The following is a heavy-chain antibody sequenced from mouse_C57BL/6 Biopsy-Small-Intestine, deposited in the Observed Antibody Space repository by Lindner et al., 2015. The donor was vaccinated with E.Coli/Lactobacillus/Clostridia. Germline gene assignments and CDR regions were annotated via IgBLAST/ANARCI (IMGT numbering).Heavy chain of an antibody. D-gene: IGHD2-1*01. V-gene: IGHV1-63*01. Sequence: VQLQESGAELVRPGTSVKMSCKASGYTFSNYWIGWARQRPGHGLEWIGEIYPGGGYSNYNEKFKGKATLTVDKSSSTAHMELRSLTSEDSAVYYCAANFGTLAWFAYWGQGTLVTVSA. CDR2: IYPGGGYS. J-gene: IGHJ3*01. CDR1: GYTFSNYW. CDR3: AANFGTLAWFAY.